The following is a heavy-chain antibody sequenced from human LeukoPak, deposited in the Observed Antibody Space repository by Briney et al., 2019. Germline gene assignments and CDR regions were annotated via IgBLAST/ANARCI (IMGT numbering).Heavy chain of an antibody. J-gene: IGHJ4*02. Sequence: NPSETLSLTCTVSGYSISSGYFWGWIRQPPGKGLEWIGSFYHSGITYYNPSLKSRVTISVEMSKNQFSLKLSSVTAADTAVYYCVRGVRGSGRRSVYWGQGTLVTVSS. CDR1: GYSISSGYF. CDR3: VRGVRGSGRRSVY. CDR2: FYHSGIT. D-gene: IGHD3-10*01. V-gene: IGHV4-38-2*02.